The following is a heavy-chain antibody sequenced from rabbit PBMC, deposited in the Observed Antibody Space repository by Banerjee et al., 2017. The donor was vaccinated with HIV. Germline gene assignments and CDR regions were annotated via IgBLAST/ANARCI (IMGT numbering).Heavy chain of an antibody. V-gene: IGHV1S45*01. CDR3: ARDLTGVLGWNFSL. J-gene: IGHJ4*01. CDR1: GFSFSSRDW. D-gene: IGHD7-1*01. CDR2: INTISGNT. Sequence: QEQLAESGGDLVKPEGSLTLTCKASGFSFSSRDWICWVRQAPGKGLEWIGCINTISGNTVYASWAKGRFTISKTSSTTVTLQMTSLTAADTATYFCARDLTGVLGWNFSLWGQGTLVTVS.